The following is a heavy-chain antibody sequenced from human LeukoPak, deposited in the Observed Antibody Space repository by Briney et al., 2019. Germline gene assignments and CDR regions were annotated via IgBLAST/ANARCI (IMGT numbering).Heavy chain of an antibody. J-gene: IGHJ3*02. Sequence: GASVNVSCKASGGTFSSYAISWVRQAPGQGLEWMGRIIPILGIANYAQKFQGRVTITADKSTSTAYMELSSLRSEDTAVYYCARDRGRRGESYAFDIWGQGTMVTVSS. CDR2: IIPILGIA. V-gene: IGHV1-69*04. CDR3: ARDRGRRGESYAFDI. CDR1: GGTFSSYA. D-gene: IGHD3-10*01.